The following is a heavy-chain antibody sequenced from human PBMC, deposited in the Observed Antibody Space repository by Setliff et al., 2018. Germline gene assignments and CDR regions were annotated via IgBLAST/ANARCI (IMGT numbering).Heavy chain of an antibody. J-gene: IGHJ4*02. V-gene: IGHV3-33*08. CDR2: IWDDGGNK. CDR3: ARTCSGSGCYAGLES. CDR1: GFTFSSYR. D-gene: IGHD2-15*01. Sequence: GGSLRLSCAASGFTFSSYRMHWVRQAPGKGLEWVAVIWDDGGNKYHADSVKGRFTISRDNSKITLYLQMNSLRPEDTAVYYCARTCSGSGCYAGLESWGQGTPVTVSS.